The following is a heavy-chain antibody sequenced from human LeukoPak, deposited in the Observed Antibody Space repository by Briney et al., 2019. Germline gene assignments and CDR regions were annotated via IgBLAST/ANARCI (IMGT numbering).Heavy chain of an antibody. D-gene: IGHD2-2*01. CDR1: GYAISSGYY. Sequence: SETLSLTCAVSGYAISSGYYWGWIRQPPGKGLEWIGRIDHCGSTYYNPSLMRRFPISGDTSKNQLSLKLCSVTAADTVVYYCARGAVIVVVPAANWFDPWGQGTLVTVSS. V-gene: IGHV4-38-2*01. CDR2: IDHCGST. J-gene: IGHJ5*02. CDR3: ARGAVIVVVPAANWFDP.